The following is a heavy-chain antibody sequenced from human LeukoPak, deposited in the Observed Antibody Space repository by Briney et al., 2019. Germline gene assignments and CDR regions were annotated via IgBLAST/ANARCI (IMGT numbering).Heavy chain of an antibody. CDR3: ARDYRGWPTYDHFFEY. J-gene: IGHJ4*02. CDR1: GFTFGKYA. Sequence: GGTLRLSCAASGFTFGKYAMTWVRQAPGKGLQWVSTITGGGSGSYYADSVKGRFTISRDNSKNTLYLQMSSLRAEDTAVYYCARDYRGWPTYDHFFEYWGQGTLVAVSS. V-gene: IGHV3-23*01. D-gene: IGHD3-10*01. CDR2: ITGGGSGS.